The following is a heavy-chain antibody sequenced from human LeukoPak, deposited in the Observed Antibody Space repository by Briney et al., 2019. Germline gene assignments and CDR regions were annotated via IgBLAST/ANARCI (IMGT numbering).Heavy chain of an antibody. V-gene: IGHV3-30*04. CDR3: ARGNTVIDPFDY. CDR2: TSYDGSNR. CDR1: GFTFSSYA. D-gene: IGHD2-21*01. Sequence: GGSLTLSCAASGFTFSSYAMHWVRQAPGKGLEWVAVTSYDGSNRYYADSVKGRFTISRDNSKNTLYLQMNSLRAEDTAVYYCARGNTVIDPFDYWGQGTLVTVSS. J-gene: IGHJ4*02.